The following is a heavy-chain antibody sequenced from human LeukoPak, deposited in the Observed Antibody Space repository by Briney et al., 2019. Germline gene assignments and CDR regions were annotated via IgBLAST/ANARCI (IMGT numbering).Heavy chain of an antibody. J-gene: IGHJ5*02. CDR1: GFTFSSYA. CDR2: ISGSGGNT. D-gene: IGHD3-10*01. CDR3: AKIVAITMVRGVEWFDP. Sequence: GGSLRLSCAASGFTFSSYAMSWVRQAPGKGLEWVSAISGSGGNTYYADSVKGRFTISRDNSKNTLYLQMNSLRAEDTAVYYCAKIVAITMVRGVEWFDPWGQGTLVTVSS. V-gene: IGHV3-23*01.